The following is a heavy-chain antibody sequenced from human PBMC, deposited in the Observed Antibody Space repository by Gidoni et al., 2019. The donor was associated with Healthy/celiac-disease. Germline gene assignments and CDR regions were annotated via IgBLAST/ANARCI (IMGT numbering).Heavy chain of an antibody. D-gene: IGHD3-3*01. CDR1: GFTFSDYY. CDR2: ISRSSSYR. Sequence: QVQLVESGGGLVKPGGSLRLSCAASGFTFSDYYMSWIRQAPGKGLEWSSYISRSSSYRNYADSVKGRFTISRDNAKNSLYLQMNSLRAEDTAVYYCARSMTIFGVDYWGQGTLVTVSS. CDR3: ARSMTIFGVDY. J-gene: IGHJ4*02. V-gene: IGHV3-11*06.